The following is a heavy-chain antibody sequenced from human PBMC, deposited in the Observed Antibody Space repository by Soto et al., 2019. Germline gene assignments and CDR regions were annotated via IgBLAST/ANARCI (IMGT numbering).Heavy chain of an antibody. D-gene: IGHD3-10*01. J-gene: IGHJ6*02. CDR1: GGSFSGYY. Sequence: SETLSLTCAVYGGSFSGYYWSWIRQPPGKGLEWIGEVNHSGSTNYNPSLKSRVTISVDTSKNQFSLKLSSVTAADTAVYYCARVGGSGSYYRVYYYGMDVWGQGTTVT. CDR3: ARVGGSGSYYRVYYYGMDV. V-gene: IGHV4-34*01. CDR2: VNHSGST.